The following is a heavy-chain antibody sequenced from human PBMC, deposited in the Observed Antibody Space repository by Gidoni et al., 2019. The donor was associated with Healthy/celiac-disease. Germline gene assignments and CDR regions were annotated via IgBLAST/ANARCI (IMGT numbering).Heavy chain of an antibody. D-gene: IGHD4-4*01. CDR2: INPNSGGT. V-gene: IGHV1-2*02. Sequence: QVQLVPYGAEVTKPGASVKVSCKASGYTFTGYYKHWVRQAPGQGLEWMGWINPNSGGTNDAQKFQGRVTMTSDTSISTAYMELSRLRSDDTAVYYCARANSYWFDPWGQGTLVTVSS. J-gene: IGHJ5*02. CDR3: ARANSYWFDP. CDR1: GYTFTGYY.